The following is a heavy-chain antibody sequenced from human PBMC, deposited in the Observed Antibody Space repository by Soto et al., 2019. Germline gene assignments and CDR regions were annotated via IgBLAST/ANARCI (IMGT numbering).Heavy chain of an antibody. V-gene: IGHV3-7*05. CDR3: AKMDTWIQLWSPYFDY. CDR1: GFTFSSYW. J-gene: IGHJ4*02. Sequence: GGSLRLSCAASGFTFSSYWMSWVRQAPGKGLEWVANIKQDGSEKYYVDSVKGRFTISRDNAKNSLYLQMNSLRAEDTAVYYCAKMDTWIQLWSPYFDYWGQGTLVTVSS. D-gene: IGHD5-18*01. CDR2: IKQDGSEK.